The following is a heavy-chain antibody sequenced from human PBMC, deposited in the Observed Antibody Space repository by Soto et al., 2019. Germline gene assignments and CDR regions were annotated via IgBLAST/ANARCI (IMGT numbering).Heavy chain of an antibody. CDR1: GFTFSDNA. V-gene: IGHV3-23*01. CDR3: AKSLATAVNYGLDG. CDR2: ISDDGDST. J-gene: IGHJ6*02. Sequence: EVQLLESGGGLVQPGGSLRLSCGASGFTFSDNAMTWVRQAPGKGLEWVSSISDDGDSTYYADSVKGRFTISRDNSKNTMFLQMSSLGAEDPAVYYCAKSLATAVNYGLDGWGQGTSVTVS. D-gene: IGHD6-13*01.